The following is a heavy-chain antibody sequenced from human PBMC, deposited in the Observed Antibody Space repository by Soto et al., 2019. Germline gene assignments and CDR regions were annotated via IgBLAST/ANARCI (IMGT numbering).Heavy chain of an antibody. CDR1: GFIFSTYS. CDR3: AREVDFGFDF. CDR2: MSGTSDYI. V-gene: IGHV3-21*01. D-gene: IGHD5-12*01. Sequence: GGSLRLSCAASGFIFSTYSMTWVRQAPGKGLEWISSMSGTSDYIYYADSLKGRFTISRDNAKNSLYLQMNSLRADDTAVYFCAREVDFGFDFWGQGTPVTVSS. J-gene: IGHJ4*02.